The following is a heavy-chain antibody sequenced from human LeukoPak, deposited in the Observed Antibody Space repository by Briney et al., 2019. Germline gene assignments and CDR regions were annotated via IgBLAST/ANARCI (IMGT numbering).Heavy chain of an antibody. CDR1: GGSISSSNW. V-gene: IGHV4-4*02. Sequence: SETLSLTCAVSGGSISSSNWWSWVRQPPGKRLEWIGEIYHSGSTNYNPSLKSRVTISVDKSKNQFSLKLSSVTAADTAVYYCARDPTVRGHYGMDVWGQGTTVTVSS. CDR3: ARDPTVRGHYGMDV. D-gene: IGHD3-10*01. J-gene: IGHJ6*02. CDR2: IYHSGST.